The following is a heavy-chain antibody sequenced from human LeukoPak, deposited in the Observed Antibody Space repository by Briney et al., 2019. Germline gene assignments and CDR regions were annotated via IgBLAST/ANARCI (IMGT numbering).Heavy chain of an antibody. D-gene: IGHD6-13*01. Sequence: GGSLRLSCAASGFTFSSYSMNWVRQAPGKGLEGGSAISGSGGSTYYADSVKGRFTISRDNSKNTLYLQMNSLRAEDTAVYYCAKPLGVAAAHLPIGYWGQGTLVSVSS. V-gene: IGHV3-23*01. CDR3: AKPLGVAAAHLPIGY. CDR2: ISGSGGST. J-gene: IGHJ4*02. CDR1: GFTFSSYS.